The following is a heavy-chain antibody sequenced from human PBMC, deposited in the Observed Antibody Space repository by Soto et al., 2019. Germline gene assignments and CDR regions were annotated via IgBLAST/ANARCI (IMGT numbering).Heavy chain of an antibody. J-gene: IGHJ3*02. CDR2: IYHSGST. D-gene: IGHD2-2*01. Sequence: QVQLQESGPGLVKPSGTLSLTCAVSSGSISSSNWWSWVRQPPGKGLEGIGEIYHSGSTNYNPSLKSRFTISVDKSKNQFSLKLSSVTAADTAVYYCARYCSSTSCHQTDAFDIWGQGTMVTVSS. V-gene: IGHV4-4*02. CDR1: SGSISSSNW. CDR3: ARYCSSTSCHQTDAFDI.